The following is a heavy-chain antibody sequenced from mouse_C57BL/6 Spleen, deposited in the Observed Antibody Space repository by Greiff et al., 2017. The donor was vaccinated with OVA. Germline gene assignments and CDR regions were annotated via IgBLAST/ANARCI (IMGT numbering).Heavy chain of an antibody. V-gene: IGHV3-6*01. CDR1: GYSITSGYY. J-gene: IGHJ3*01. CDR3: ASYDYDWLPFAY. Sequence: EVKVEESGPGLVKPSQSLSLTCSVTGYSITSGYYWNWIRQFPGNKLEWMGYISYDGSNNYNPSLKNRISITRDTSKNQFFLKLNSVTTEDTATYYCASYDYDWLPFAYWGQGTLVTVSA. D-gene: IGHD2-4*01. CDR2: ISYDGSN.